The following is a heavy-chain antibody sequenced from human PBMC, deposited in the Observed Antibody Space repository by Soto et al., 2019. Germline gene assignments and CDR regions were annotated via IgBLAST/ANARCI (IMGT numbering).Heavy chain of an antibody. CDR3: ARDPGVTPGGYYYGMDV. CDR2: IYYSGST. J-gene: IGHJ6*02. V-gene: IGHV4-31*03. CDR1: GGSISSGGYY. D-gene: IGHD3-16*01. Sequence: SETLSLTCTVPGGSISSGGYYWSWIRQHPGKGLEWIGYIYYSGSTYYNPSLKSRVTISVDTSKNQFSLKLSSVTAADTAVYYCARDPGVTPGGYYYGMDVWGQGTTVTVS.